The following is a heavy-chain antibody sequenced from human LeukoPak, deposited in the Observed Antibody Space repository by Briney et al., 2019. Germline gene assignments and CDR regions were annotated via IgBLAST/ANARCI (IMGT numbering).Heavy chain of an antibody. J-gene: IGHJ4*02. CDR2: IWYDGSNK. D-gene: IGHD6-19*01. CDR3: ARGSGWYVDY. CDR1: GFTFSSYG. V-gene: IGHV3-33*01. Sequence: GGSLRLSCAASGFTFSSYGMHWVRQDPGKRLEWVAVIWYDGSNKYYADSVKGRFTISRDNSKNTLYLQMNSLRAEDTAVYYCARGSGWYVDYWGQGTLVTVSS.